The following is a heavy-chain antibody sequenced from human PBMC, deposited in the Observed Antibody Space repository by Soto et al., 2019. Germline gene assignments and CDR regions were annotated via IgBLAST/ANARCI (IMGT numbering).Heavy chain of an antibody. J-gene: IGHJ4*02. V-gene: IGHV3-33*01. CDR1: GFTFSSYG. CDR3: ARDGSEYYDSSGLEDY. CDR2: IWYDGSNK. D-gene: IGHD3-22*01. Sequence: QVQLVESGGGVVQPGRSLRLSCAASGFTFSSYGMHWVRQAPGKGLEWVAVIWYDGSNKYYADSVKGRFTISRDNSKNTLDLQMNSLRAEDTAVYYCARDGSEYYDSSGLEDYWGQGTLVTVSS.